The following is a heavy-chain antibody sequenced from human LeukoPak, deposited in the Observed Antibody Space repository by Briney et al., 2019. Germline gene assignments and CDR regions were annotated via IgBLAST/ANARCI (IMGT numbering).Heavy chain of an antibody. D-gene: IGHD5-18*01. CDR1: VGTFSSYA. CDR3: AVRTAMDTQENLDY. J-gene: IGHJ4*02. V-gene: IGHV1-69*04. CDR2: IIPILGIA. Sequence: SVKVSCKASVGTFSSYAISWVRQAPGQGLEWMGRIIPILGIANYAQKFQGRVTITADKSTSTAYMELSSLRSEDTAVYYCAVRTAMDTQENLDYWGQGTLVTVSS.